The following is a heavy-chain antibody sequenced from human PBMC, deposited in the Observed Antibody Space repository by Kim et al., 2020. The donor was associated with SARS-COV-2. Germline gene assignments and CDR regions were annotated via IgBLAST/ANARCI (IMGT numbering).Heavy chain of an antibody. Sequence: YAKPVKGRFTISRGNSKNTLYLKRNSLRAGDTAVYYCARDRGGGYVGSMDVWGQGTTVTVSS. J-gene: IGHJ6*02. V-gene: IGHV3-30*01. D-gene: IGHD3-16*01. CDR3: ARDRGGGYVGSMDV.